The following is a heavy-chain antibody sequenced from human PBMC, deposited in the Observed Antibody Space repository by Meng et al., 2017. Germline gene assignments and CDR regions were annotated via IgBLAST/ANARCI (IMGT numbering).Heavy chain of an antibody. CDR1: KFTFKEVW. Sequence: EVGVGGSGVGLLRPGGSLRRSCSAVKFTFKEVWMSWVRQAPGKVLEWLGRIKSKTDGGTTDYAAPVKGRFIISRDDSKSTLYLQINSLKIEDTGVYYCTTDPRYWGQGTLVTVSS. V-gene: IGHV3-15*01. J-gene: IGHJ4*02. CDR3: TTDPRY. CDR2: IKSKTDGGTT.